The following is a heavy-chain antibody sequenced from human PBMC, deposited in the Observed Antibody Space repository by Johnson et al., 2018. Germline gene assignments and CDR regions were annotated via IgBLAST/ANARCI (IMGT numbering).Heavy chain of an antibody. J-gene: IGHJ6*02. D-gene: IGHD3-3*01. CDR1: GGSISTYY. Sequence: QVQLQESGPGLVKPSETLSLTCSVSGGSISTYYWSWIRQPPGKGLEWIGYIYYSGNTNYNPSPKSRLSMSVDTSKNQIPLKLSSVTAADTAVYYCARGVAAPYYYYGMDVWGQGTTVTVSS. V-gene: IGHV4-59*12. CDR2: IYYSGNT. CDR3: ARGVAAPYYYYGMDV.